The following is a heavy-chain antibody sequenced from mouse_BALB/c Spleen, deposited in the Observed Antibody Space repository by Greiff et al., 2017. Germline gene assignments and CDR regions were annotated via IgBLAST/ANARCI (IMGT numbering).Heavy chain of an antibody. V-gene: IGHV5-12-1*01. Sequence: DVHLVESGGGLVKPGGSLKLSCAASGFAFSSYDMSWVRQTPEKRLEWVAYISSGGGSTYYPDTVKGRFTISRDNAKNTLYLQMSSLKSEDTAMYYCARHRYDTWYFDVWGAGTTVTVSS. CDR1: GFAFSSYD. D-gene: IGHD2-14*01. CDR2: ISSGGGST. CDR3: ARHRYDTWYFDV. J-gene: IGHJ1*01.